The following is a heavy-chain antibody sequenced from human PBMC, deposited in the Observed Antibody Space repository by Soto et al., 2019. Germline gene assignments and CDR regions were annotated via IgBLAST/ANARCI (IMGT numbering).Heavy chain of an antibody. Sequence: HITLKESGTTLVKPTQTLTLTCTFSGFSISTSAVGVGCIRQPPGKALEWLALIYWDDDKRYSQSLKTRLTITKDTSKNQVVLTMTNMDPVDTATYYCAHRSQLSLHFDYWGQGTLVTVSS. CDR1: GFSISTSAVG. D-gene: IGHD3-10*01. V-gene: IGHV2-5*02. J-gene: IGHJ4*02. CDR2: IYWDDDK. CDR3: AHRSQLSLHFDY.